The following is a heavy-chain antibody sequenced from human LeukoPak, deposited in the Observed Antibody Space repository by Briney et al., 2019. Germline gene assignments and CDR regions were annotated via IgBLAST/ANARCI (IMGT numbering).Heavy chain of an antibody. D-gene: IGHD4-17*01. V-gene: IGHV4-38-2*02. Sequence: SETLSLTCTVSGYSISSGYYWGWIRQPPGKGLEWIGSIYHSGSTYYNPSLKSRVTISVDTSRNQFSLKLSSVTAADTAVYYCARVGTYGDYVRIDYWGQGTLVTVSS. CDR3: ARVGTYGDYVRIDY. CDR1: GYSISSGYY. CDR2: IYHSGST. J-gene: IGHJ4*02.